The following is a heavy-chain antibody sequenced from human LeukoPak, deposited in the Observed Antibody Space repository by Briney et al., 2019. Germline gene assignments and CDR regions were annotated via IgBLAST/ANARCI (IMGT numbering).Heavy chain of an antibody. D-gene: IGHD6-6*01. J-gene: IGHJ4*02. CDR3: ARDRAREFDY. CDR2: IYDSGST. Sequence: PSETLSLTCTVSGGSIRSSYYYWGWIRQPPGKGLEWIGSIYDSGSTYYNPSLKSRVTISVDTSKNQFSLKLNSVTAADTAVYYCARDRAREFDYWGQGTLVTVSS. CDR1: GGSIRSSYYY. V-gene: IGHV4-39*02.